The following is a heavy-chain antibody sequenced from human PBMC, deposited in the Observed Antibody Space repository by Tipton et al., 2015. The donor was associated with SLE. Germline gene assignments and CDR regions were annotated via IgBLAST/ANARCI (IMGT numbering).Heavy chain of an antibody. V-gene: IGHV1-18*01. Sequence: QLVQSGPEVKNPGASVKVSCKTSGYTFTNHGISWVRQAPGHGLEWVGWIHTYNGKTDYAENFQGRVTVTTDTSTTTVYMQLESLRSDDTAIYYCARGPWGYWFFDLWGRGTPVIVSS. CDR3: ARGPWGYWFFDL. J-gene: IGHJ2*01. D-gene: IGHD3-10*01. CDR1: GYTFTNHG. CDR2: IHTYNGKT.